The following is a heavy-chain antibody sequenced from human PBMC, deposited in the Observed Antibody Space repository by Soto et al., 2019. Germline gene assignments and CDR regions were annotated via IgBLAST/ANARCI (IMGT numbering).Heavy chain of an antibody. CDR1: GFPFDDYA. CDR3: AKEYCSGGSCYSGPYFQH. V-gene: IGHV3-9*01. Sequence: GGSLRLSCAASGFPFDDYAMHWVRQAPGKGLEWVSGISWNSGSIGYADSVKGRFTISRDNAKNSLYLQMNSLRAEDTALYYCAKEYCSGGSCYSGPYFQHWGQGTLVTVSS. J-gene: IGHJ1*01. D-gene: IGHD2-15*01. CDR2: ISWNSGSI.